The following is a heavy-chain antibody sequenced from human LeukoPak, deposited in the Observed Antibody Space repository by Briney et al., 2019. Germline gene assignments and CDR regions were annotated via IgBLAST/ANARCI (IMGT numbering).Heavy chain of an antibody. CDR2: ISAYNGNT. CDR3: ARKSREYYYDSSGTEYFQH. CDR1: GYTFTSYG. V-gene: IGHV1-18*01. Sequence: GASVKVSCEASGYTFTSYGISWVRQAPGQGLEWMGWISAYNGNTNYAQKLQGRVTMTTDTSTSTAYMELRSLRSDDTAVYYCARKSREYYYDSSGTEYFQHWGQGTLVTVSS. D-gene: IGHD3-22*01. J-gene: IGHJ1*01.